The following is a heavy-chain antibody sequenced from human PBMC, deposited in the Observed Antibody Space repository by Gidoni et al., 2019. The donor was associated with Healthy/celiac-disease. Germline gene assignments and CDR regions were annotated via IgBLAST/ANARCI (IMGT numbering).Heavy chain of an antibody. CDR3: AKDWGPYYYDSSGYELVPHNWFDP. D-gene: IGHD3-22*01. CDR2: ISWNSGSI. CDR1: GFTFDDYA. V-gene: IGHV3-9*01. J-gene: IGHJ5*02. Sequence: EVQLVESGGGLVQPGRSLRLSCAASGFTFDDYAMHWVRPAPGKGLEWVSGISWNSGSIGYADSVKGRFTISRDNAKNSLYLQMNSLRAEDTALYYCAKDWGPYYYDSSGYELVPHNWFDPWGQGTLVTVSS.